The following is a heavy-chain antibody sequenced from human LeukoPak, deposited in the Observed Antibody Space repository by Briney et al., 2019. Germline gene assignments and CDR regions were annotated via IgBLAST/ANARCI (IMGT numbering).Heavy chain of an antibody. CDR1: GFTFSSYG. D-gene: IGHD2-15*01. V-gene: IGHV3-15*07. Sequence: GRSLRLSCAASGFTFSSYGMHWVRQAPGKGLEWVGRIRSKGDGGTTDFATFIEGRFTISRDDSKNTLYLQMNRLTSEDTAVYYCTQGSAQYFDYWGQGTLVTVSS. J-gene: IGHJ4*02. CDR3: TQGSAQYFDY. CDR2: IRSKGDGGTT.